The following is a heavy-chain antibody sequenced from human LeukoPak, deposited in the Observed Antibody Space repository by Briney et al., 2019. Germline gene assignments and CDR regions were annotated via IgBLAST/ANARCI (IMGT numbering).Heavy chain of an antibody. D-gene: IGHD5-18*01. CDR3: ARGPKRKNTAMVFVAIGY. J-gene: IGHJ4*02. CDR2: IYYSGST. Sequence: SETLSLTCAVSGDSISSGDYSWSWIRQPPGKGLEWIGYIYYSGSTNYNPSLKSRVTISVDTSKNQFSLKLSSVTAADTAVYYCARGPKRKNTAMVFVAIGYWGQGTLVTVSS. V-gene: IGHV4-61*08. CDR1: GDSISSGDYS.